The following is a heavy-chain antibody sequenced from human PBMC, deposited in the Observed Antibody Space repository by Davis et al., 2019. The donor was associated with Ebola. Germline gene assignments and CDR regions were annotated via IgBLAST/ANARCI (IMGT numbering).Heavy chain of an antibody. CDR3: AREILGGYYFDY. D-gene: IGHD2-21*01. CDR1: GGSISSGGYS. Sequence: MPSETLSLTCAVSGGSISSGGYSWSWIRQPPGKGLEWIGYIYHSGSTYYNPSLKTRVTISVDTSKNQFSLNLSSVTAADTAVYYGAREILGGYYFDYWGQGTLVTVSS. CDR2: IYHSGST. V-gene: IGHV4-30-2*01. J-gene: IGHJ4*02.